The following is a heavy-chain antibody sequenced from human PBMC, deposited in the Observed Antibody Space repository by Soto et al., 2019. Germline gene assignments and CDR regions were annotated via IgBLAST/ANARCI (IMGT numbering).Heavy chain of an antibody. Sequence: SVKVSCKVSGGTFSSYFINWVRQAPGQGLEWVGGIIPVFGTGSYAEKFQGRVTITADESTSTAYMELSRLRSDDTAVYYCARETPSAAAAYYYYGLDVWGQGTTVTVSS. CDR3: ARETPSAAAAYYYYGLDV. J-gene: IGHJ6*02. V-gene: IGHV1-69*13. D-gene: IGHD6-13*01. CDR1: GGTFSSYF. CDR2: IIPVFGTG.